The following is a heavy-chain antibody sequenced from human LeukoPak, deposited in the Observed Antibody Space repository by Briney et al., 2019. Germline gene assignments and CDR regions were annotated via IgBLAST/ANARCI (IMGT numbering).Heavy chain of an antibody. D-gene: IGHD2-2*01. Sequence: QPGGSLRLSCAASGFTFSSYGMHWVRQAPGKGLEWVAVISYDGSNKYYADSVKGRFTISRDNSKNTLYLQMNSLRAEDTAVYYRARVGVVPAAHYYYYGMDVWGQGTTVTVSS. J-gene: IGHJ6*02. CDR1: GFTFSSYG. CDR3: ARVGVVPAAHYYYYGMDV. V-gene: IGHV3-30*03. CDR2: ISYDGSNK.